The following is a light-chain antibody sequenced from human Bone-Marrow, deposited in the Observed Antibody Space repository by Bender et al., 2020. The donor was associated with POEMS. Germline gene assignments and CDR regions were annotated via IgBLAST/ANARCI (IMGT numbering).Light chain of an antibody. V-gene: IGLV2-23*02. CDR3: CSYAGSSTLV. CDR2: EVT. J-gene: IGLJ3*02. Sequence: QSALTQPASVSGSPGQSITISCTGTSSDVGRFNLVSWYKQYPGKAPTLLIYEVTERPSGVSYRFSGSKSGNTASLTISGLQAEDEADYHCCSYAGSSTLVFGGGTKVTVL. CDR1: SSDVGRFNL.